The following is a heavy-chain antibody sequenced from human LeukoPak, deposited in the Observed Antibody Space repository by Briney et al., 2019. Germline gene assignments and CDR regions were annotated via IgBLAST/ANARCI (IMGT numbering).Heavy chain of an antibody. Sequence: GGSLTLSCAASGFTFNNYAMSWVRQAPGKGLEWVSAISGSGGSTYYADLLKGRFTVSRDNSKKTLYLQMNSLRAEDTALYYCAKDGIGGIYYDSSGYFDNWGQGTLVTVSS. CDR2: ISGSGGST. D-gene: IGHD3-22*01. V-gene: IGHV3-23*01. CDR3: AKDGIGGIYYDSSGYFDN. J-gene: IGHJ4*02. CDR1: GFTFNNYA.